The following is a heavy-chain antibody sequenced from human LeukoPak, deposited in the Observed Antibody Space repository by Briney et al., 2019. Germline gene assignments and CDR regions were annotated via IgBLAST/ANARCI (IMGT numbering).Heavy chain of an antibody. V-gene: IGHV3-48*02. CDR1: GFTFTSYS. D-gene: IGHD7-27*01. CDR2: ISSSSSSNI. CDR3: ARESYWGSSAKGFDY. Sequence: GGSLRLSCAVSGFTFTSYSMNWFRQAPGKGLEWVSYISSSSSSNIYYADSVKGRFTISRDNAKNSMYLQMNSLRDEDTAVYYCARESYWGSSAKGFDYWGQGTLVTVSS. J-gene: IGHJ4*02.